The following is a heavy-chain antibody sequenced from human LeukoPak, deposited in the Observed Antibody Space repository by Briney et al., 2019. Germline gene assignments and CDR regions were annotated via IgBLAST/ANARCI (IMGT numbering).Heavy chain of an antibody. CDR2: IYYSGST. CDR3: ARVDGRSGYYYASAY. J-gene: IGHJ4*02. V-gene: IGHV4-30-4*01. Sequence: PSETLSLACTVSGGSVSSGSYYWSWIRQPPGKGLEWIGYIYYSGSTYYNPSLKSRVTISVDTSKNQFSLKLSSVTAADTAVYYCARVDGRSGYYYASAYWGQGTLVTVSS. CDR1: GGSVSSGSYY. D-gene: IGHD3-22*01.